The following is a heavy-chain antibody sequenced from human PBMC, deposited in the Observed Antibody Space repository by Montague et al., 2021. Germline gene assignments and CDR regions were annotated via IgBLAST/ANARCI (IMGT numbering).Heavy chain of an antibody. Sequence: SLRLSCAASGFTFSTYNIHWVRQAPGKGLEWVAALLYDGNNEYYADSVKSRFTFSRDSSKNTLYLQMNSLRAEDTAVYYCARGGGGYLDYWGQGTLVTVSS. CDR3: ARGGGGYLDY. D-gene: IGHD1-26*01. CDR1: GFTFSTYN. J-gene: IGHJ4*03. CDR2: LLYDGNNE. V-gene: IGHV3-30-3*01.